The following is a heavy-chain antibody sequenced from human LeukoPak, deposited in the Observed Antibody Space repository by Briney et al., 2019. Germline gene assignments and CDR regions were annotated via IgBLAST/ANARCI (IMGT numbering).Heavy chain of an antibody. J-gene: IGHJ4*02. CDR2: ISAYKGNT. CDR3: ARSRMAGAFDY. Sequence: GASVKVSCKASGYTFTSCGISWVRQAPGQGLEWMGWISAYKGNTNYAQKLQGRVTITTDTSTSTAYMELRSLRSDDTAVYYCARSRMAGAFDYWGQGTLDTVSS. D-gene: IGHD5-24*01. V-gene: IGHV1-18*01. CDR1: GYTFTSCG.